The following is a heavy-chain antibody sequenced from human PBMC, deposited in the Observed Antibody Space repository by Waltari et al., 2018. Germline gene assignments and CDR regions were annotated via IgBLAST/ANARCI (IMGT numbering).Heavy chain of an antibody. V-gene: IGHV3-53*01. CDR2: IYSAGRT. D-gene: IGHD4-17*01. CDR1: AIIVSANY. Sequence: EVQLVESGGGLIQPGGSLRLSCAASAIIVSANYMNWVRQAPGKGPQWVSVIYSAGRTYYADSVKGRFTISRDNTKNTVYLQMNNLKTEDTAVYYCARPGEGPSSHWGQGTLVTVSS. CDR3: ARPGEGPSSH. J-gene: IGHJ4*02.